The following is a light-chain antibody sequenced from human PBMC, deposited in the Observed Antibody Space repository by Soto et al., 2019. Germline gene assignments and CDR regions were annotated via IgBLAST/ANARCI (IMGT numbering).Light chain of an antibody. Sequence: QSVLTQPASVSGSPGQSITIPCSGRSSDLGGLNYVSWYQQHPGKVPKLIIYKVDNRPSGISDRFSASKSGNTASLTISGLQDEDEAHYYCSSYTTVPSPQWVFAGGTKLTVL. J-gene: IGLJ3*02. V-gene: IGLV2-14*01. CDR1: SSDLGGLNY. CDR2: KVD. CDR3: SSYTTVPSPQWV.